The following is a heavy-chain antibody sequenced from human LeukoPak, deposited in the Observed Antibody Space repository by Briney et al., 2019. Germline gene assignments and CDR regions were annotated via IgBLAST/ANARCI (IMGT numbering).Heavy chain of an antibody. Sequence: GGSLRLSCEASGFTFSDYYLGWIRQAPGKGLEWISYISGSSSHINYADSVKGRFTISRDNARKSVYLQMDSLRVEDTAVYYCSRDQKGSCWGQGTLVIVSS. CDR2: ISGSSSHI. CDR3: SRDQKGSC. J-gene: IGHJ4*02. V-gene: IGHV3-11*06. CDR1: GFTFSDYY. D-gene: IGHD6-13*01.